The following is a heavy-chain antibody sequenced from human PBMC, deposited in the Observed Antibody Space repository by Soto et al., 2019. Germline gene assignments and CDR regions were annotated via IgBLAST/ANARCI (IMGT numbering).Heavy chain of an antibody. J-gene: IGHJ6*02. Sequence: ASVKVSCKASGFTFSNYGLNWVRQAPGQGLEWMGWVSANNGHTDYAQNLQGRVSVTTDTSTSTAYMELRGLTFDDTAVYYCARDIESVTAKHFFYYYAMDVWGQETTVTVSS. CDR3: ARDIESVTAKHFFYYYAMDV. V-gene: IGHV1-18*01. D-gene: IGHD2-8*01. CDR1: GFTFSNYG. CDR2: VSANNGHT.